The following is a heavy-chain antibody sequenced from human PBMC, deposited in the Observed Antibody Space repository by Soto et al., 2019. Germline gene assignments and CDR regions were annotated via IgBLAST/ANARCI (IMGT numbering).Heavy chain of an antibody. V-gene: IGHV4-31*03. Sequence: QVQLQESGPGLVKPSQTLSLTCTVSDDSLTTNKYAWTWIRQNPEKGLEWIGYVYSNGNTRSSPSLQSRVSMSVDTSKSHFSLRLSAVTAADTAVYFCARASYFRPSGSYYFVSWGQGTLVTVSS. CDR3: ARASYFRPSGSYYFVS. CDR1: DDSLTTNKYA. D-gene: IGHD3-10*01. J-gene: IGHJ4*02. CDR2: VYSNGNT.